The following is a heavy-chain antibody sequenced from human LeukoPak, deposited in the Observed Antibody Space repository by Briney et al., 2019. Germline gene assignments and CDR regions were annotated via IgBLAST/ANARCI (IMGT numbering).Heavy chain of an antibody. Sequence: GGSLRLSCAASGFTFTNYAMTWVRQAPGKGLEWVSAIRGSGATTYYADSVKGRLTISRDNSKNTLYLQMNSLRVEDTAVYYCAKDLNRVNDWYFDLWGRGTLVTVSP. CDR3: AKDLNRVNDWYFDL. D-gene: IGHD2/OR15-2a*01. V-gene: IGHV3-23*01. J-gene: IGHJ2*01. CDR2: IRGSGATT. CDR1: GFTFTNYA.